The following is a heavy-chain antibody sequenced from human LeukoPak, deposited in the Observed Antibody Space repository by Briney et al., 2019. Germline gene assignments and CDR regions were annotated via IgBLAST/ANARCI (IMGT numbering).Heavy chain of an antibody. V-gene: IGHV1-24*01. D-gene: IGHD6-19*01. CDR1: GYTLTELS. Sequence: ASVKVSCKVSGYTLTELSMHWVRQAPGKGLEWMGGFDPEDGETIYAQKFQGRVTITADESTSTAYMELSSLRSEDTAVYYCARSGYSSGWDWFDPWGQGTLVTVSS. J-gene: IGHJ5*02. CDR3: ARSGYSSGWDWFDP. CDR2: FDPEDGET.